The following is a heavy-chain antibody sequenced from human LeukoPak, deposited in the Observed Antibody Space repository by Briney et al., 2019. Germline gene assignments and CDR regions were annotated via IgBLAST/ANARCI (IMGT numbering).Heavy chain of an antibody. J-gene: IGHJ5*02. V-gene: IGHV4-34*01. Sequence: KSSETLSLTCAVYGGSFSGYYWSWIRQPPGKGREWIGEINHSGRTNYNPSRESPVNKPEDTSKNQFSLTLSPVPAAGTVGYYWARGGSPVGATNVSWGQGTLVTVSS. CDR2: INHSGRT. D-gene: IGHD1-26*01. CDR3: ARGGSPVGATNVS. CDR1: GGSFSGYY.